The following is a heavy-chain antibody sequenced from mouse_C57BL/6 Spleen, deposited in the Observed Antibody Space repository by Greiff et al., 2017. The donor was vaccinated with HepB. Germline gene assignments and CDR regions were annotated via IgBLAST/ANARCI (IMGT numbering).Heavy chain of an antibody. J-gene: IGHJ2*01. CDR1: GYTLTTYW. CDR2: IDPKGGGT. V-gene: IGHV1-72*01. CDR3: ARYDYSNYLYYFDY. D-gene: IGHD2-5*01. Sequence: QVQLQQLGAELVKPGASVKLSCKASGYTLTTYWMPWVKKRPGRGLEWIGRIDPKGGGTKYIEKFKSKATLTVDKPSSTAYMQLSSLTSEDSAVYYCARYDYSNYLYYFDYWGQGTTLTVSS.